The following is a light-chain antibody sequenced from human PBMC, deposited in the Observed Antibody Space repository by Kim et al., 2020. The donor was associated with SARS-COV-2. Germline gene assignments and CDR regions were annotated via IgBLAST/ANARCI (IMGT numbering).Light chain of an antibody. CDR1: SIGRKS. J-gene: IGLJ2*01. CDR3: QVWDSSGDHRVV. Sequence: PGKTARITCGGSSIGRKSVHWYQQMPGQAPVLVISYDSDRPSGIPERFSGSNSGNTATLTISRVEAGDEADYYCQVWDSSGDHRVVFGGGTQLTVL. CDR2: YDS. V-gene: IGLV3-21*04.